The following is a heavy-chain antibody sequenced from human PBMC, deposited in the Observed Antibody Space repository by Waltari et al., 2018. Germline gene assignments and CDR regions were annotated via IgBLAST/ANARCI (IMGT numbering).Heavy chain of an antibody. CDR2: INHSGST. Sequence: QVQLQQWGAGLLKPSETLSLTCAVYGGSFSGYYWSWIRQPPGKGLEWIGEINHSGSTNYNPYLKSRVTISVDTSKNQFSLKLSSVTAADTAVYYCARVRSGYYTSRWGNYFDYWGQGTLVTVSS. J-gene: IGHJ4*02. V-gene: IGHV4-34*01. D-gene: IGHD3-3*01. CDR3: ARVRSGYYTSRWGNYFDY. CDR1: GGSFSGYY.